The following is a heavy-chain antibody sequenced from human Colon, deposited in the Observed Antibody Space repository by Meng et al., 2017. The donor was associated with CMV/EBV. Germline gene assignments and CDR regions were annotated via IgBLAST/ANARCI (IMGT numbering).Heavy chain of an antibody. Sequence: VSCKASGYTFTGYYMHWVRQAPGQGLEWMGWINPNSGDTNYAQKFQGRVTMTRDTSISTAYMELSRLRSDDTAVYYCASLGVPATDYWGQGTLVTVSS. CDR1: GYTFTGYY. J-gene: IGHJ4*02. D-gene: IGHD3-10*01. V-gene: IGHV1-2*02. CDR2: INPNSGDT. CDR3: ASLGVPATDY.